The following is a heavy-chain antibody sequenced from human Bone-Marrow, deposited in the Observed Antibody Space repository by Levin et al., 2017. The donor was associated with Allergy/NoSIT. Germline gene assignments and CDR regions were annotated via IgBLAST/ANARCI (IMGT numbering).Heavy chain of an antibody. CDR2: MNPNSGNT. Sequence: ASVKVSCKASGYTFTSYDINWVRQATGQGLEWMGWMNPNSGNTGYAQKFQGRVTMTRNTSISTAYMELSSLRSEDTAVYYCARAGRYSYGYQIDYWGQGTLVPVSS. V-gene: IGHV1-8*01. D-gene: IGHD5-18*01. CDR3: ARAGRYSYGYQIDY. J-gene: IGHJ4*02. CDR1: GYTFTSYD.